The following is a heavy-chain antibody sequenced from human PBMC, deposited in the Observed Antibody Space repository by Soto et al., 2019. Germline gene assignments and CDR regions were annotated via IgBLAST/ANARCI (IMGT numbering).Heavy chain of an antibody. CDR1: GFAFSDYE. CDR2: ISGSDRTF. Sequence: WGSLTLPCRASGFAFSDYEMNWVRQAPGKGLDWRSYISGSDRTFSYADSVISRFTISRDNAKQSLYLQMDNVRAEDTAIYLCSSLSTWNKPGGCLWGQGSLVTVAS. CDR3: SSLSTWNKPGGCL. J-gene: IGHJ4*02. V-gene: IGHV3-48*03. D-gene: IGHD1-1*01.